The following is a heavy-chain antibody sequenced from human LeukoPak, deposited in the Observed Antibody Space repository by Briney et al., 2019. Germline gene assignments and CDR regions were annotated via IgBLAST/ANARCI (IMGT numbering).Heavy chain of an antibody. J-gene: IGHJ4*02. D-gene: IGHD6-13*01. CDR1: GGSISSGGYS. V-gene: IGHV4-30-2*01. Sequence: PSETLSLTCAVSGGSISSGGYSWSWIRQPPGKGLEWIGYIYHSGSTYYNPSLKSRVTISVDTSKNQFSLNLNSVTAADTAVYYCARLSSSWILDYWGQGTLVTVSS. CDR2: IYHSGST. CDR3: ARLSSSWILDY.